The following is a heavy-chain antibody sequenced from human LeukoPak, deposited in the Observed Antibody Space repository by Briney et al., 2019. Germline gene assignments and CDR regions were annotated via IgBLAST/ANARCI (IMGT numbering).Heavy chain of an antibody. V-gene: IGHV3-23*01. CDR1: GFTFSSYA. D-gene: IGHD6-13*01. CDR2: ISGSGGST. Sequence: GGSLRLSCAASGFTFSSYAMSWVRQAPGKGLEWVSAISGSGGSTYYADSVKGRFTISRDNSKNTLYLQMNSLRAEDTAVYYCATPISSSWFPSYYYGTDVWGQGTTVAVSS. J-gene: IGHJ6*02. CDR3: ATPISSSWFPSYYYGTDV.